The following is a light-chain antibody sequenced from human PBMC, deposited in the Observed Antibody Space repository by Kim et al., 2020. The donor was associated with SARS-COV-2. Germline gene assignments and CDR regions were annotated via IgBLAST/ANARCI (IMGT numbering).Light chain of an antibody. CDR3: LLYFSGARV. J-gene: IGLJ3*02. CDR2: DTT. V-gene: IGLV7-46*01. Sequence: PGGTVTLTCGSSTGSVTSGHYPYWFQQKPGQAPTTLIYDTTKKHSWTPVRFSGSLLGGKAVLTLSGAQPEDEADYHCLLYFSGARVFGGGTQLTVL. CDR1: TGSVTSGHY.